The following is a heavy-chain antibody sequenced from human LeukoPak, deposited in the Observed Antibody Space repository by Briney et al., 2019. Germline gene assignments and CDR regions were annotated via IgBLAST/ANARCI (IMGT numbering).Heavy chain of an antibody. CDR2: ISSSSSYI. Sequence: PGGSLRLSCAASGFTFSSYSMNWVRQAPGKGLEWVSSISSSSSYIYYADSVKGRFTISRDNAKNSLYLQMNSLRVEDTAVYYCARGYSSTWATGYWGQGTQVTVSS. J-gene: IGHJ4*02. D-gene: IGHD6-13*01. CDR1: GFTFSSYS. CDR3: ARGYSSTWATGY. V-gene: IGHV3-21*01.